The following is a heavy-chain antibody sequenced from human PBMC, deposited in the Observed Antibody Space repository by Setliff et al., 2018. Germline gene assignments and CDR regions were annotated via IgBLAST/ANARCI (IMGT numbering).Heavy chain of an antibody. CDR3: ARGGYSYGLGGFPLDY. V-gene: IGHV3-7*01. CDR2: IKQDGSEK. D-gene: IGHD5-18*01. Sequence: RLSCAASGFTFSSYWMSWVRQAPGKGLEWVANIKQDGSEKYYVDSVKGRFTISRDNAKNSLYLQMNSLRAEDTAVYYCARGGYSYGLGGFPLDYWGQGTLVTVSS. CDR1: GFTFSSYW. J-gene: IGHJ4*02.